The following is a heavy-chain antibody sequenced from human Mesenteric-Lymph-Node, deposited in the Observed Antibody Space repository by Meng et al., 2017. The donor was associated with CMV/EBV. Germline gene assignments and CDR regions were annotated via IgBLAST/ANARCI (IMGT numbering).Heavy chain of an antibody. CDR1: VFTCRRDL. D-gene: IGHD3-10*01. Sequence: SCSGFVFTCRRDLIHWGRRAPGEGRVWVSRINSYVSARTYADSVKGRFTISRDNAKKTLCLQMDGLRAEDTAVYYCARGRGSGSSDYWGQGTLVTVSS. CDR2: INSYVSAR. CDR3: ARGRGSGSSDY. V-gene: IGHV3-74*03. J-gene: IGHJ4*02.